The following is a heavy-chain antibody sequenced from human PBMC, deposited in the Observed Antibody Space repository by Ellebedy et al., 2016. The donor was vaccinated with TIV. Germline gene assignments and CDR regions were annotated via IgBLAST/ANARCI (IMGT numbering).Heavy chain of an antibody. Sequence: PGGSLRPSCKASGSSFTSYWIGWVRQMPGKGLEWFGLIYPTDSDTRYSPSFQGQVTITADKSISTTYLQWNSLKASDTAMFYCARLSDWNDGYFHYWGQGTLVTVSS. CDR1: GSSFTSYW. J-gene: IGHJ4*02. D-gene: IGHD1-1*01. CDR3: ARLSDWNDGYFHY. V-gene: IGHV5-51*01. CDR2: IYPTDSDT.